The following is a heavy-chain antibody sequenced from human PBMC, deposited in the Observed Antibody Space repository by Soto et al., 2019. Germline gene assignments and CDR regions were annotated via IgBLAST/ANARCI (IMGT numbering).Heavy chain of an antibody. Sequence: VSFKASGYTFTSYGISWLGHARVQVFEWMGWISAYNGNTNYAQKLQGRVTMTTDTSTSTAYMELRSLRSDDTDVYYCHLWFEEFGSYYYYYGMDVWGQGTTVTVSS. J-gene: IGHJ6*02. CDR2: ISAYNGNT. D-gene: IGHD3-10*01. CDR1: GYTFTSYG. V-gene: IGHV1-18*04. CDR3: HLWFEEFGSYYYYYGMDV.